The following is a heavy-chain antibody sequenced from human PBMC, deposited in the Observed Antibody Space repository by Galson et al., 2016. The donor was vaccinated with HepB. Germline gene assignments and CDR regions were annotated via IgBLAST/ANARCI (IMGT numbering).Heavy chain of an antibody. V-gene: IGHV3-53*01. CDR2: IYSGGST. CDR3: ARVRITMGCQYNGMDV. D-gene: IGHD3-10*01. Sequence: SLRLSCAASGFTVSSNYMSWVRQAPGKGLEWVSVIYSGGSTYYADSVKARFTISRDNSKNTLYLQMNSLIAEDTAVDYCARVRITMGCQYNGMDVLGRGTTVIVSS. CDR1: GFTVSSNY. J-gene: IGHJ6*02.